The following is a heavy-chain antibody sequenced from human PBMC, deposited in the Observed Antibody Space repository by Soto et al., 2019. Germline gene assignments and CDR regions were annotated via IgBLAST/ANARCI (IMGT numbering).Heavy chain of an antibody. CDR3: FRGGVTSRTFDY. CDR1: GYIIKNYW. V-gene: IGHV5-51*01. D-gene: IGHD3-16*01. CDR2: IFPDDSDT. J-gene: IGHJ4*02. Sequence: GESLKISCKASGYIIKNYWIGWVRQMPGQGLEWMGIIFPDDSDTRYSPSFQGHVTISVDKSISTAYVQLSSLKASDSAIYYCFRGGVTSRTFDYWGQGTLVTVSS.